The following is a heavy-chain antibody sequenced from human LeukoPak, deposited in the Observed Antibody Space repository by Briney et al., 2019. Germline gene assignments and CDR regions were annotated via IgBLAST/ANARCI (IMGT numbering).Heavy chain of an antibody. V-gene: IGHV5-51*01. CDR1: GYSFTSYW. CDR3: ARHNNYYDSSGYPFDAFDI. J-gene: IGHJ3*02. CDR2: IYPGDSDT. Sequence: GESLKISCKGSGYSFTSYWIGWVRQMPGKGLEWMGIIYPGDSDTRYSPSFQGQVTISADKSISTAYLQWSSLKASGTAMYYCARHNNYYDSSGYPFDAFDIWGQGTMVTVSS. D-gene: IGHD3-22*01.